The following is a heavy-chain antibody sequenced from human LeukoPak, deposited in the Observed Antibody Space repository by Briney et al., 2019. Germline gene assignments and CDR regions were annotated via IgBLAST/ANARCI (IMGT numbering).Heavy chain of an antibody. D-gene: IGHD1-26*01. Sequence: ASVKVSCKASGYTFTSYYMHWVRQAPGQGLEWMGWINPNSGGTNYAQKFQGRVTMTRDTSISTAYMELSRLRSDDTAVYYCARGDLKWELPAFDIWGQGTMVTVSS. CDR3: ARGDLKWELPAFDI. J-gene: IGHJ3*02. V-gene: IGHV1-2*02. CDR2: INPNSGGT. CDR1: GYTFTSYY.